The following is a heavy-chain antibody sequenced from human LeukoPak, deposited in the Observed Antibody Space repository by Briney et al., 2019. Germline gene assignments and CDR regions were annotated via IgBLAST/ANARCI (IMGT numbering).Heavy chain of an antibody. CDR1: GGTFTGYY. J-gene: IGHJ4*02. Sequence: ASVKVSCKASGGTFTGYYMHWVRQAPGQGLEWMGWINPNSGGTNYAQKFQGRVTMTRDTSISTAYMELRSLRSDDTAVYYCARGYDYGDYVPLDYWGQGTLVTVSS. CDR3: ARGYDYGDYVPLDY. D-gene: IGHD4-17*01. CDR2: INPNSGGT. V-gene: IGHV1-2*02.